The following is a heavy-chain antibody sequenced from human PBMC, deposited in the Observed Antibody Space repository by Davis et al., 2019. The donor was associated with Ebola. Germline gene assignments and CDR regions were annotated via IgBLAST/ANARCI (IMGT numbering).Heavy chain of an antibody. V-gene: IGHV3-15*01. Sequence: GESLKISCAASGFTFSNAWMSWVRQAPGKGLEWVGRIKSKTDGGTTDYAAPVKGRFTISRDDSKNTLYLQMNSLKTEDTAVYYCTYQIAAAECNYWGQGTLVTVSS. CDR3: TYQIAAAECNY. CDR2: IKSKTDGGTT. J-gene: IGHJ4*02. CDR1: GFTFSNAW. D-gene: IGHD6-13*01.